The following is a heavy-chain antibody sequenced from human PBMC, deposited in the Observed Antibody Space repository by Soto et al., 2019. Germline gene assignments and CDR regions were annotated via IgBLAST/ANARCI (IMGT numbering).Heavy chain of an antibody. Sequence: GASVKVSCKSAGYTFSSYDINWGRQATGQGLECMGWMNPNSGNTGYAQKFQGRVTMTTNTSISTAYMELSSLRSEDTAVYYCASQMGADYYDRSAFDYWGQGTLVTVSS. CDR2: MNPNSGNT. CDR1: GYTFSSYD. V-gene: IGHV1-8*01. CDR3: ASQMGADYYDRSAFDY. J-gene: IGHJ4*02. D-gene: IGHD3-22*01.